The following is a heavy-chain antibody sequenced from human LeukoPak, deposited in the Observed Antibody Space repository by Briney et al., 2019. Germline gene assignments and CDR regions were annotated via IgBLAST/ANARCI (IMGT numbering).Heavy chain of an antibody. V-gene: IGHV3-30-3*01. Sequence: GGSLRLSCAASGFTFSSYAMHWVRQAPGKGLEWVAVISYDGSNKYYADSVKGRFTISRDNSKNTLYLQMNSLRAEDTAVYYCAREPPGSSPGAFDIWGRGTMVTVSS. CDR3: AREPPGSSPGAFDI. CDR1: GFTFSSYA. J-gene: IGHJ3*02. CDR2: ISYDGSNK. D-gene: IGHD3-10*01.